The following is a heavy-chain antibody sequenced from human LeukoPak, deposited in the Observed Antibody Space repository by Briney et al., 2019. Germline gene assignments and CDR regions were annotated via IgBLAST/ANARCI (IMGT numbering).Heavy chain of an antibody. D-gene: IGHD5-18*01. CDR3: AKTGKYTYGFFDY. V-gene: IGHV3-11*01. CDR1: GFTFRDYY. Sequence: GGSLRLSCAASGFTFRDYYMSWVRHAPGKGLEWLSYITGDGSVVYYADSVKGRFTISRDNARNSLYLQMNSLRAEDSAVYYCAKTGKYTYGFFDYWGQGTLVTVSS. J-gene: IGHJ4*02. CDR2: ITGDGSVV.